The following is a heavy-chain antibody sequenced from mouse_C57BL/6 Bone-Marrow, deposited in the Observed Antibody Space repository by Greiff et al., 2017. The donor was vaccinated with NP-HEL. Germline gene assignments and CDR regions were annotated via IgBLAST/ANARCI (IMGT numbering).Heavy chain of an antibody. CDR3: ASPIVAFSYHALEY. CDR1: GYTFTSYW. J-gene: IGHJ4*01. V-gene: IGHV1-72*01. Sequence: QVQLQQPGAELVKPGASVKLSCKASGYTFTSYWMHWVKQRPGRGLEWIGRIDPDSGATKYNEKFKSKATLTVDKSSSTAYMQLSSLTSEDSAVYSCASPIVAFSYHALEYWGQGTSVTVS. CDR2: IDPDSGAT.